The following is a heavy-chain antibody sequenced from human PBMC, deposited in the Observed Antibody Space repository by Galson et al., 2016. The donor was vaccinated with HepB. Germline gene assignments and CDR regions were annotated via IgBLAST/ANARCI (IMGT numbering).Heavy chain of an antibody. V-gene: IGHV3-11*01. J-gene: IGHJ4*02. CDR2: ISHTGTTT. D-gene: IGHD3-3*01. Sequence: SLRLSCAASGFIFSDYYMTWIRQAPGKGLEWLSYISHTGTTTYDADSVGGRFTISRDNTKNSLYLEMNSLRPEDTAVYYCARVAPVDFWSGYYTSYFDYGGPGALVTVSS. CDR1: GFIFSDYY. CDR3: ARVAPVDFWSGYYTSYFDY.